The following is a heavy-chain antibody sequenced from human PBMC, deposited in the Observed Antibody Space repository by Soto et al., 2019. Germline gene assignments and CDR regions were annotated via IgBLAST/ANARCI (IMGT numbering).Heavy chain of an antibody. CDR1: GYTFTSYG. CDR3: ARGWVPDLRYFDWLLDY. CDR2: ISAYNGNT. V-gene: IGHV1-18*01. J-gene: IGHJ4*02. Sequence: QVQLVQSGAEVKKPGASVKVSCKASGYTFTSYGISWVRQAPGQGLEWMGWISAYNGNTNYAQKLQGRVTMTTDTSTSTAYMELRTLRSDDTAVYYCARGWVPDLRYFDWLLDYWGQGTLVTVSS. D-gene: IGHD3-9*01.